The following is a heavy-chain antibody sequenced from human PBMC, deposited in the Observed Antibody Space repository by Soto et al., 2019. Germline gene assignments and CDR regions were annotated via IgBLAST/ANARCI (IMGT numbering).Heavy chain of an antibody. J-gene: IGHJ4*02. Sequence: GGSLRLSCAASGFTFSNYAMSWVRQAPGKGLEWVSLISGSGGSTYYTDSVKGRFTISRDNSRNTVYLQMNSLRADDTAVYYCAKDRLAGGFDYWGQGTLVTVSS. D-gene: IGHD3-16*01. CDR2: ISGSGGST. V-gene: IGHV3-23*01. CDR3: AKDRLAGGFDY. CDR1: GFTFSNYA.